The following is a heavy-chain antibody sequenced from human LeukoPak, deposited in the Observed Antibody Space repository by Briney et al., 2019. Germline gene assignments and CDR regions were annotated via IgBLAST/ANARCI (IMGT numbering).Heavy chain of an antibody. CDR3: AKVLSGWPCHGFDM. CDR2: INGNGGAT. D-gene: IGHD6-19*01. J-gene: IGHJ3*02. Sequence: GGSLRLSCAASGFSFSSYAMTWVRQAPGKGLGWASIINGNGGATYYADSVNGRFTISRDNSKNTLYLQINSLRVEDTAVYYCAKVLSGWPCHGFDMWGQGTMVTVSS. V-gene: IGHV3-23*01. CDR1: GFSFSSYA.